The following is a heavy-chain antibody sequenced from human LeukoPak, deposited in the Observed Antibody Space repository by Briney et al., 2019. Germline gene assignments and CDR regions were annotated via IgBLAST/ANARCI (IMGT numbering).Heavy chain of an antibody. D-gene: IGHD2-2*01. Sequence: GASVKVSCKTSGYTFSNFGISWVRQAPGQGLEWMGWISGNNDKPNYGQKFQGRVSVTTDSSTSTAYMELRNLRSDDTAVYYCARDGTSTDDYWGQGTLVTVSS. J-gene: IGHJ4*02. CDR2: ISGNNDKP. CDR3: ARDGTSTDDY. CDR1: GYTFSNFG. V-gene: IGHV1-18*01.